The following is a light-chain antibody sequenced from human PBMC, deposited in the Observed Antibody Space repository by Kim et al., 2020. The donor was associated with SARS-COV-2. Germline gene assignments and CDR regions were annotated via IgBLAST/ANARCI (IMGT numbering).Light chain of an antibody. CDR1: QAIGNS. CDR3: QQYRIYPFT. V-gene: IGKV1-16*02. CDR2: AAS. Sequence: ASLGDRVTISCRASQAIGNSLNWFQQKPGKAPKSLIDAASTLQSGVPSKFAGSGSGTDFTLTINNLQPEDFATYFCQQYRIYPFTFGGGTKVEI. J-gene: IGKJ4*01.